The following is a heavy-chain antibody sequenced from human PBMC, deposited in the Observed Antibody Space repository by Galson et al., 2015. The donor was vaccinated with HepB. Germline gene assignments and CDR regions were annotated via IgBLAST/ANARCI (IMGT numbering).Heavy chain of an antibody. V-gene: IGHV3-7*03. J-gene: IGHJ4*02. CDR1: GFTFSRSW. D-gene: IGHD1-1*01. CDR3: ARDLYNTGGY. CDR2: IKHDGSEI. Sequence: SLRLSCAASGFTFSRSWMTWVRQAPGKGLEWVANIKHDGSEIHYVDSVKGRFTISRDNAKNSVFLQMNSLRAEDTVVYHCARDLYNTGGYWGQGTLVTVSS.